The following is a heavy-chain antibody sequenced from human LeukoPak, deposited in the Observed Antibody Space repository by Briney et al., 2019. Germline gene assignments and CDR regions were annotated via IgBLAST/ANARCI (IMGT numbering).Heavy chain of an antibody. CDR1: GYTFTSYG. J-gene: IGHJ4*02. V-gene: IGHV1-18*01. CDR2: ISAYNGNT. D-gene: IGHD1-26*01. CDR3: ARSGRYSGSYSLDY. Sequence: ASVKVSCKASGYTFTSYGISWVRQAPGQGLEWMGWISAYNGNTNYAQKLQGRVTMTTDTSTSTAYMELRSLRSNDTAVYYCARSGRYSGSYSLDYWGQGTLVTVSS.